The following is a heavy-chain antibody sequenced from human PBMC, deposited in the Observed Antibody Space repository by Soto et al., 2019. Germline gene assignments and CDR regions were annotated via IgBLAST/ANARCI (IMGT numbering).Heavy chain of an antibody. CDR3: ARDTRHDPYYMDV. Sequence: SETLSLTCTVSGGSISSGGYYWSWIRQHPGKGLEWIGYIYYSGSTYYNPSLKSRVTISVDTSKNQFSLKLSSVTAADTAVYYCARDTRHDPYYMDVWGKGTTVTVSS. D-gene: IGHD2-15*01. CDR2: IYYSGST. CDR1: GGSISSGGYY. V-gene: IGHV4-31*03. J-gene: IGHJ6*03.